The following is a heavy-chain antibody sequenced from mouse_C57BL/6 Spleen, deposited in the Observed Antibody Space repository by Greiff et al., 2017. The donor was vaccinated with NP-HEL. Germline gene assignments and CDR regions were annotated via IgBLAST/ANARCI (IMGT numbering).Heavy chain of an antibody. CDR2: ISSGGSYT. Sequence: EVMLVESGGNLVKPGGSLKLSCAASGFTFSSYGMSWVRQPPDKRLEWVATISSGGSYTYYPDSVKGRFTISRDNAKNTLYLQMSSLKSEDTAMYYCARLGYDEYSWYFDVWGTGTTVTVSS. CDR1: GFTFSSYG. J-gene: IGHJ1*03. D-gene: IGHD1-2*01. CDR3: ARLGYDEYSWYFDV. V-gene: IGHV5-6*01.